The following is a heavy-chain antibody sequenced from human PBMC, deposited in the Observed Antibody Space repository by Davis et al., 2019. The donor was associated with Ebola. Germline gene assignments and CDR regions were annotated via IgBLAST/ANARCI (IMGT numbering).Heavy chain of an antibody. V-gene: IGHV4-38-2*02. CDR3: ARDTIARQFDY. D-gene: IGHD6-13*01. CDR2: VYHSGNT. CDR1: GYSISSGYF. J-gene: IGHJ4*02. Sequence: GSLRLSCTVSGYSISSGYFWGWIRQPPGKGLEWIGTVYHSGNTYYYTSLKSRVTISVDTSKNQFSLKLTSVTAADTAVYYCARDTIARQFDYWGQGTLVTVSS.